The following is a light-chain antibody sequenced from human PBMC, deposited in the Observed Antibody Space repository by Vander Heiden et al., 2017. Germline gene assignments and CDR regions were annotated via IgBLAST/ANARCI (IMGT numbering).Light chain of an antibody. V-gene: IGLV3-10*01. Sequence: SYELTQPPSVSVPPGQTARITCSGDALPKKYAYWYQQKSGHALLLVIYEDSKRPSGIPERFSGSSSGTIATLTISGAEVEEEADYYCYSKDSSGNYVFGTGTKLTVL. CDR1: ALPKKY. CDR3: YSKDSSGNYV. J-gene: IGLJ1*01. CDR2: EDS.